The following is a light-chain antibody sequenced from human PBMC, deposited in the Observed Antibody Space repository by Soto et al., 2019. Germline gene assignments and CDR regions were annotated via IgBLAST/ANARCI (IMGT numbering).Light chain of an antibody. CDR2: GAS. CDR3: QQSIKGT. V-gene: IGKV3-15*01. J-gene: IGKJ1*01. CDR1: QSVSSN. Sequence: EIVMTQSPATLSVSPGERATLSCRASQSVSSNLAWYQQKPGQAPRLLIYGASTRATGIPARFSGSGSGTEFTLTISSLQSEDFAVYYCQQSIKGTLGQGTKVDIK.